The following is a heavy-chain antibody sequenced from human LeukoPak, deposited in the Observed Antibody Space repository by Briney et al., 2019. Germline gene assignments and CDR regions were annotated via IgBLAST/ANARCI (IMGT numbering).Heavy chain of an antibody. CDR3: TRNQGYCTGGGCYIDY. Sequence: GGSLRLSCAASGFTFSSYAMSWVRQAPGKGLEWVSAISGSGGSTYYADSVKGRFTISRDNSKNTLYLQMNSLRAEDTAVYYCTRNQGYCTGGGCYIDYWGQGTLVTVSS. CDR2: ISGSGGST. V-gene: IGHV3-23*01. J-gene: IGHJ4*02. CDR1: GFTFSSYA. D-gene: IGHD2-8*02.